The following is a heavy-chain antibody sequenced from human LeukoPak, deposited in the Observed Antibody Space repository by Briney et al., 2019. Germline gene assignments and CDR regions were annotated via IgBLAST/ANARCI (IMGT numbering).Heavy chain of an antibody. Sequence: SETLSLTCTVSGGSISSYYWSWIRQTPEKGLEWIGYILSSGSTNYNPSVKSRVTIAVDTSKNQFSLKLYSVTAADTAVYYCARTNQISETAFDIWGPGSVVIV. V-gene: IGHV4-59*01. CDR3: ARTNQISETAFDI. CDR1: GGSISSYY. J-gene: IGHJ3*02. CDR2: ILSSGST. D-gene: IGHD1-14*01.